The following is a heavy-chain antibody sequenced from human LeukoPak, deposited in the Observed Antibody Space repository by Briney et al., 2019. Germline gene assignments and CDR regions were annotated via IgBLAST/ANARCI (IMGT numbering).Heavy chain of an antibody. CDR1: GFTFSDYY. V-gene: IGHV3-11*01. CDR2: ISSSGSTI. CDR3: ARDSYGSGTYYYGMDV. Sequence: GGSLRLSCAASGFTFSDYYMSWIRQAPGKGLEWVSYISSSGSTIYYADSVKGRFTISRDIAKNSLYLQMNSLRAEDTAVYYCARDSYGSGTYYYGMDVWGQGTTVTVSS. J-gene: IGHJ6*02. D-gene: IGHD3-10*01.